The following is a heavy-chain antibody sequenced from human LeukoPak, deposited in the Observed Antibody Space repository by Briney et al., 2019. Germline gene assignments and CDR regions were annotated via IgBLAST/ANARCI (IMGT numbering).Heavy chain of an antibody. J-gene: IGHJ4*02. V-gene: IGHV3-21*01. Sequence: GGSLRLSCAASGFTFSSYSMNWVRQAPGEGLEWVSSISSSSSYIYYADSVKGRFTISRDNAKNSLYLQMNSLRAEDTAVYYCASKYCSSTSCRDYWGQGTLVTVSS. CDR1: GFTFSSYS. CDR2: ISSSSSYI. CDR3: ASKYCSSTSCRDY. D-gene: IGHD2-2*01.